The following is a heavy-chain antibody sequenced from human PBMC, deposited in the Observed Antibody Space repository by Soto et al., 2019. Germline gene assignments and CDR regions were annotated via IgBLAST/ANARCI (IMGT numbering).Heavy chain of an antibody. CDR3: AKVAGKGYAFPPNFDY. CDR2: ITASGGSA. Sequence: HPGGSLRLSCAASGFTFSSYAMTWVRQAPGRGLECVSDITASGGSAYYADSVKGRFTVSRDNSENTLYLQVNSLRAEDTAVYYCAKVAGKGYAFPPNFDYWGQGTLVTVSS. D-gene: IGHD3-16*01. J-gene: IGHJ4*02. CDR1: GFTFSSYA. V-gene: IGHV3-23*01.